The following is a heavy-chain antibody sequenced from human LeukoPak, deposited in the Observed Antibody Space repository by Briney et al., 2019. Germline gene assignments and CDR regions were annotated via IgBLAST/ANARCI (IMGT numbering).Heavy chain of an antibody. Sequence: PGGSLRLSCEVSGFTFSSYRMNWVRQAPGKGLEWVANIKQDGSDKYYVDSVKGRFTISRDNAKNSLYLQMNSLRAEDTAVYYCAIIPRAAAGPSARSPFHYWGQGTLVTVSS. CDR1: GFTFSSYR. CDR3: AIIPRAAAGPSARSPFHY. J-gene: IGHJ4*02. CDR2: IKQDGSDK. V-gene: IGHV3-7*01. D-gene: IGHD6-13*01.